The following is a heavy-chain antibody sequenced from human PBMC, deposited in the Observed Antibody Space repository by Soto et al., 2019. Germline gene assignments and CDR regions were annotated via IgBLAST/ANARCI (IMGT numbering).Heavy chain of an antibody. J-gene: IGHJ3*02. CDR3: ARGDYYDSSGPVSDAFDI. Sequence: EVQLVESGGGLVQPGGSVRLSCAASGFTFSSYWMSWVRQAPGKGLEWVANIKPDGSEKYYVDFVKGRFTMSRDNAKNSLDLQMNSLRAEDTAVYYCARGDYYDSSGPVSDAFDIWGQGTMVTVSS. CDR1: GFTFSSYW. V-gene: IGHV3-7*04. CDR2: IKPDGSEK. D-gene: IGHD3-22*01.